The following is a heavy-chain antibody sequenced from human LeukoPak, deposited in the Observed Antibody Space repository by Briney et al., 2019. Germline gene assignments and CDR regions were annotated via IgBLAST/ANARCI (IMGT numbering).Heavy chain of an antibody. CDR1: GGSISSYY. V-gene: IGHV4-59*01. J-gene: IGHJ4*02. CDR3: ASGYYGSGSSDY. CDR2: IYYSGST. Sequence: PSETLSLTCTVSGGSISSYYWSWIRQPPGKGLEWIGYIYYSGSTNYNPSLKSRVTISVDTSKNQFSLKLSSVIAADTAVYYCASGYYGSGSSDYWGQGTLVTVSS. D-gene: IGHD3-10*01.